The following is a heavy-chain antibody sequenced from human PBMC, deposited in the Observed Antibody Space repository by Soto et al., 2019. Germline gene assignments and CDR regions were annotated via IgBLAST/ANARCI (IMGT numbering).Heavy chain of an antibody. J-gene: IGHJ4*02. Sequence: GGLIRLWRASCGDTFNRYWMTWFRQDPGKGLEWVANIKQDGSEEYYVESVKGRFTISRDNAKNSLYLQMNSLRAEDTAVYYCVRTYYYVSGSYFDSWGQGIMVTVSS. V-gene: IGHV3-7*01. CDR1: GDTFNRYW. CDR2: IKQDGSEE. D-gene: IGHD3-10*01. CDR3: VRTYYYVSGSYFDS.